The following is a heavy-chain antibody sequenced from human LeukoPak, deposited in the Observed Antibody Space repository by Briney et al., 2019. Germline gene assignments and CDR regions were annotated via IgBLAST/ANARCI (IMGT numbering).Heavy chain of an antibody. V-gene: IGHV4-59*01. CDR3: ARLGPAGIFDYYYSMDV. D-gene: IGHD6-13*01. J-gene: IGHJ6*03. Sequence: IPSETLSLTCTVSGGSISSSYWSWIRQPPGKGLEWIGYIYYSGSTNYNPSLKSRVTISVDTSKNQFSLKLSSVTAADTAVYYCARLGPAGIFDYYYSMDVWGKGSTVTVSS. CDR1: GGSISSSY. CDR2: IYYSGST.